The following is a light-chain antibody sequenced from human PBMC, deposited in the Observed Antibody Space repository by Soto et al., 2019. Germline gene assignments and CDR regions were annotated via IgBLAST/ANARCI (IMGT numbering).Light chain of an antibody. Sequence: QSVLTQPASVSGSPGQSITISCTGTSSDIGAYNYVSWYQQHPGKTPKLMIYGVTNRPSGVSNRFSGSKSGSTASLTISGLQAEDEADYSCGSYTASSTLEFGGGTKVTVL. CDR2: GVT. CDR3: GSYTASSTLE. V-gene: IGLV2-14*01. CDR1: SSDIGAYNY. J-gene: IGLJ2*01.